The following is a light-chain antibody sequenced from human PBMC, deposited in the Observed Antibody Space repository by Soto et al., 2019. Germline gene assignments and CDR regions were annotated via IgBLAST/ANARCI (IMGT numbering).Light chain of an antibody. CDR2: EVA. CDR1: SSDIGGYNY. J-gene: IGLJ2*01. CDR3: SSYTSSDTFII. Sequence: QSALTQPASVSGSPGQSITISCTGTSSDIGGYNYVSWYQQYPGKAPTVMIYEVAYRPPGVSYRFSGSKSANTASLTISGLQAEDEADYYCSSYTSSDTFIIFGGGTKLTVL. V-gene: IGLV2-14*01.